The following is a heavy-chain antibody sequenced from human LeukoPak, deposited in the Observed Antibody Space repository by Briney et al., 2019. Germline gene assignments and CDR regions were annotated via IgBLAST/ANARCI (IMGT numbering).Heavy chain of an antibody. Sequence: GGSLRLSCAASGFTFSSYSMNWVRQAPGKGLEWVSYISSSSSTIYYADSVKGRFTISRDNAKNSLYLQMNSLRAEDTAVYYCARVQYYDFWSGYSVRAFYFDYWGQGTLVTVSS. D-gene: IGHD3-3*01. V-gene: IGHV3-48*01. CDR3: ARVQYYDFWSGYSVRAFYFDY. CDR2: ISSSSSTI. CDR1: GFTFSSYS. J-gene: IGHJ4*02.